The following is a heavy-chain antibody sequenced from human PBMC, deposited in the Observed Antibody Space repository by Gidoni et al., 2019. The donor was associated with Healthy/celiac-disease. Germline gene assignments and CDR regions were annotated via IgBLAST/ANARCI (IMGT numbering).Heavy chain of an antibody. CDR1: GCSISSYY. CDR2: IYYSGST. Sequence: QLQLHESGPGLVKPSETLSLTCTVSGCSISSYYWSWIRQPPGKGLEWIGYIYYSGSTNYNPSLKSRVTISVDTSKNQFSLKLSSVTAADTAVYYCARDADTAYVGRYGMDVWGQGTTVTVSS. CDR3: ARDADTAYVGRYGMDV. D-gene: IGHD5-18*01. V-gene: IGHV4-59*01. J-gene: IGHJ6*02.